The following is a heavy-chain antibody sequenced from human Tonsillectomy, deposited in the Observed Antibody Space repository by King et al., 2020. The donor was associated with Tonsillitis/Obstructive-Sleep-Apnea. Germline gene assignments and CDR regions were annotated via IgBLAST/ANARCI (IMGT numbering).Heavy chain of an antibody. J-gene: IGHJ4*02. CDR1: GYSFTSYW. D-gene: IGHD3-16*01. CDR3: ARSYHSWGYFDY. V-gene: IGHV5-51*01. Sequence: VQLVESGAEVVRPGESLKISCKGSGYSFTSYWIGWVRQMSGKGLEWMGSIYPGDSDTRYSSSFQGQVTISADNSIRTAYLQWSTLKASDTAMYYCARSYHSWGYFDYWGQGTLVTVSS. CDR2: IYPGDSDT.